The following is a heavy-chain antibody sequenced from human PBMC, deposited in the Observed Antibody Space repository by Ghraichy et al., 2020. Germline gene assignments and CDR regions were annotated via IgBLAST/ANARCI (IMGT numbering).Heavy chain of an antibody. CDR2: ISGSGGST. V-gene: IGHV3-23*01. CDR1: GFTFSSYA. D-gene: IGHD3-10*01. CDR3: AKEVYRYLIIPNPYYFDY. J-gene: IGHJ4*02. Sequence: GGSLRLSCAASGFTFSSYAMSWVRQAPGKGLEWVSAISGSGGSTYYADSVKGRFTISRDNSKNTLYLQMNSLRAEDTAVYYCAKEVYRYLIIPNPYYFDYWGQGTLVTVSS.